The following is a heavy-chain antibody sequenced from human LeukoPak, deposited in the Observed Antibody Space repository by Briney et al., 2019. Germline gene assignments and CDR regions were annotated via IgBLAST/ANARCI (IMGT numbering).Heavy chain of an antibody. CDR3: AVAYYYGSGDAFDI. D-gene: IGHD3-10*01. CDR2: INSDSNYI. V-gene: IGHV3-21*01. Sequence: PGGSLRLSCAASGFTFRSYSMNWVRQAPGKGLEWVSSINSDSNYIYYADSMQGRFTISRGNAKNSLYLQMNSLRAEDTAVYYCAVAYYYGSGDAFDIWGQGTKVTVSS. CDR1: GFTFRSYS. J-gene: IGHJ3*02.